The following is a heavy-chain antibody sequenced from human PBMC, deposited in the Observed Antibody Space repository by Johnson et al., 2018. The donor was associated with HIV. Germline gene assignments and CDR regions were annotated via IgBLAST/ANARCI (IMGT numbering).Heavy chain of an antibody. CDR1: GFSFRNAW. V-gene: IGHV3-15*01. CDR3: TTDYHVFFGAFDI. Sequence: VQLMESGGGVVQPGGSLRLSCAASGFSFRNAWMSWVRQAPGKGLEWVGRIKTKTDGGTTDYAAPVKGRFTISRDDSKNTLYMQMNSLKTEDTAVYYCTTDYHVFFGAFDIWGQGTMVTVSS. D-gene: IGHD1-14*01. J-gene: IGHJ3*02. CDR2: IKTKTDGGTT.